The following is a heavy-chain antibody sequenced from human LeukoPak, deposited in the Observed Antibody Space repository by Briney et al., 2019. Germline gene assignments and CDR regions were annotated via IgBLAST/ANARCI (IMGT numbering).Heavy chain of an antibody. Sequence: ASVKVSCKASGYTFTAYYMHWVRQAPGQGLEWMGWINPSSGGTNYAQNFQGRVTMTRDTSISTAYMELSSLRSVDTAVYYCARTEGGTITGTYYFDYWGQGTLVTVSS. D-gene: IGHD1-7*01. CDR2: INPSSGGT. CDR1: GYTFTAYY. J-gene: IGHJ4*02. CDR3: ARTEGGTITGTYYFDY. V-gene: IGHV1-2*02.